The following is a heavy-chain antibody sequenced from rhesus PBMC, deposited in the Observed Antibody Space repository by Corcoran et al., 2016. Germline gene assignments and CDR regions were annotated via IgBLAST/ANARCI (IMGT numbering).Heavy chain of an antibody. D-gene: IGHD3-22*01. CDR3: VRDNNNYVYWYFDL. J-gene: IGHJ2*01. V-gene: IGHV4S7*01. CDR1: GGSISSNY. CDR2: IYGSSGST. Sequence: QVQLQESGPGLVKPSETLSLTCAVSGGSISSNYWSWIRQPPGKGLEWIGYIYGSSGSTYYNPSLKSRVTISRDTSKNQFSLNLYSVTAADTAVYYCVRDNNNYVYWYFDLWGPGTPITISS.